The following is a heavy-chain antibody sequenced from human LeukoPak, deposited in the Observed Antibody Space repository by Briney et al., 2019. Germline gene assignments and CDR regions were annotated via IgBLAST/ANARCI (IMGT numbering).Heavy chain of an antibody. D-gene: IGHD5-12*01. CDR1: GYSFSAYY. J-gene: IGHJ5*02. Sequence: ASVKVSCKASGYSFSAYYIHWVRQAPGQGLEWMWWINPNTGGTHFEQKFQGRVTMTRDTSISTAYMELTRLTSDDTAVYYCARESYSGYVRWFDPWGQGTLVTVSS. V-gene: IGHV1-2*02. CDR2: INPNTGGT. CDR3: ARESYSGYVRWFDP.